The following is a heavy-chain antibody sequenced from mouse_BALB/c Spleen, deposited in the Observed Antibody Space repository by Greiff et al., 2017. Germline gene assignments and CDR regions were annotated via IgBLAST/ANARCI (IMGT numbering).Heavy chain of an antibody. J-gene: IGHJ4*01. CDR1: GYSFTSYW. D-gene: IGHD2-14*01. V-gene: IGHV1-5*01. CDR3: TRREGYYYAMDY. CDR2: IYPGNSDT. Sequence: EVQLQQSGTVLARPGASVKMSCKASGYSFTSYWMHWVKQRPGQGLEWIGAIYPGNSDTSYNQKFKGKAKLTAVTSASTAYMELSSLTNEDSAVYYCTRREGYYYAMDYWGQGTSVTVSS.